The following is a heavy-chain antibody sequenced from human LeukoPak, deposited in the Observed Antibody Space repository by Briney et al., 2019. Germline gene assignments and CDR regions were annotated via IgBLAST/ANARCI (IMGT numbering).Heavy chain of an antibody. D-gene: IGHD1-14*01. Sequence: GGSLRLSCAASGFTFSSYGMHWVRQAPGKGLEWVAVIWYDGSNKYYADSVKGRFTISRDNSKNTMYLQMNSLRGEDTAVYYCTRGVGHNPFFDIWGQGTTVTVSS. V-gene: IGHV3-33*01. CDR2: IWYDGSNK. CDR1: GFTFSSYG. CDR3: TRGVGHNPFFDI. J-gene: IGHJ3*02.